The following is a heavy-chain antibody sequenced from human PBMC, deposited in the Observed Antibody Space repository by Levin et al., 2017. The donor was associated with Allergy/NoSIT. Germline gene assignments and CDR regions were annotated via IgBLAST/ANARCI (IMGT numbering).Heavy chain of an antibody. CDR3: TRIAARSRYFDY. D-gene: IGHD6-6*01. V-gene: IGHV5-51*01. CDR2: IYPGDSDT. CDR1: GYSFTSYW. J-gene: IGHJ4*02. Sequence: KVSCKGSGYSFTSYWIGWVRLMPGKGLEWMGIIYPGDSDTRYSPSFQGQVTISADKSISTAYLQWSSLKASDTAMYYCTRIAARSRYFDYWGQGTLVTVSS.